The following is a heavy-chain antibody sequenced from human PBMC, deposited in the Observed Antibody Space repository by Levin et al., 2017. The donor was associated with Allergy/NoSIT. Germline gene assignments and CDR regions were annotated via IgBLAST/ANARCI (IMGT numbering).Heavy chain of an antibody. CDR2: IIPILGIA. Sequence: SVKVSCKASGGTFSSYPISWVRQAPGQGLEWMGRIIPILGIANYAQKFQGRVTITADKSTSTAYMELSSLRSEDTAVYYCARDDGGTAMVRAFDYWGQGTLVTVSS. D-gene: IGHD5-18*01. CDR1: GGTFSSYP. CDR3: ARDDGGTAMVRAFDY. V-gene: IGHV1-69*04. J-gene: IGHJ4*02.